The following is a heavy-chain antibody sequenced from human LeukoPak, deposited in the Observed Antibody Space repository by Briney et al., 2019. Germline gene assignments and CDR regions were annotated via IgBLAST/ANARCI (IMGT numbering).Heavy chain of an antibody. CDR3: ARGRFSKSSNCFDP. CDR1: GFTFSSFA. CDR2: ISVGSGTI. V-gene: IGHV3-48*01. D-gene: IGHD3-16*01. Sequence: GGSLRLSCAASGFTFSSFAMNWVRQAPGKGLELLSYISVGSGTIYYADSVKGRFTISRDNAKNSLYLQMNSLRAEDTAVYYCARGRFSKSSNCFDPWGQGTLVTVSS. J-gene: IGHJ5*02.